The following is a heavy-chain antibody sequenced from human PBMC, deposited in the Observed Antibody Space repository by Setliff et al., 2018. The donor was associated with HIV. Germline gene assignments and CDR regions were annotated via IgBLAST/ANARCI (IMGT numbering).Heavy chain of an antibody. D-gene: IGHD6-13*01. J-gene: IGHJ4*02. Sequence: LSLTCAVSGYSISSGYYWGWIRQPPGKGLEWIGSIYHSESTYYNPSLKGRVTISVDTSKNQFSLKLSSVTAADTAVYYCARDGYSSSWYVISGSFDYWGQGILVTVSS. CDR1: GYSISSGYY. V-gene: IGHV4-38-2*02. CDR2: IYHSEST. CDR3: ARDGYSSSWYVISGSFDY.